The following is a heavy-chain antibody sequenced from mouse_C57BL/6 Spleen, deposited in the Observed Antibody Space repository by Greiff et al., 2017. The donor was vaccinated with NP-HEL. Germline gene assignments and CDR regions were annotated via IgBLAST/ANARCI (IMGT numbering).Heavy chain of an antibody. J-gene: IGHJ4*01. Sequence: EVKLVESGGDLVKPGGSLKLSCAASGFTFSSYGMSWVRQTPDKRLEWVATISSGGSYTYYPDSVKGRFTISRDNAKNTLYLQMSSLKSEDTAMYYCARHGGTMARVYYAMDYWGQGTSVTVSS. CDR2: ISSGGSYT. CDR1: GFTFSSYG. V-gene: IGHV5-6*01. CDR3: ARHGGTMARVYYAMDY. D-gene: IGHD1-1*02.